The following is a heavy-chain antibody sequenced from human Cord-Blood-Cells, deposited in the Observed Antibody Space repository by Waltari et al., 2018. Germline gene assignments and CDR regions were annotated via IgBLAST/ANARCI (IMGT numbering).Heavy chain of an antibody. Sequence: QVQLVESGGGVVQPGRSLGLSCAASGFTFSSYAMHWVRQAPGKGLEWVAVISYDGSNKYYADSVKGRLTISRDNSKNTLYLQMNSLRAEDTAVYYCARDNWGLGAFDIWGQGTMVTVSS. J-gene: IGHJ3*02. D-gene: IGHD7-27*01. CDR1: GFTFSSYA. CDR3: ARDNWGLGAFDI. CDR2: ISYDGSNK. V-gene: IGHV3-30-3*01.